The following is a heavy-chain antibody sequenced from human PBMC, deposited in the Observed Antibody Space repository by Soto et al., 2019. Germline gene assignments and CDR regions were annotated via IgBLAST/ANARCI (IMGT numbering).Heavy chain of an antibody. V-gene: IGHV1-8*01. CDR1: GYTFTRYD. J-gene: IGHJ6*01. D-gene: IGHD6-19*01. Sequence: ASVKVSCKTSGYTFTRYDINWVGQATGQGLEWMGWVNPNSGNTGYAPKFQGRVTMTRNTSISTAYMELSSLRSEETAVYYCARVEQWLVYGMDVWGQGATVTVSS. CDR3: ARVEQWLVYGMDV. CDR2: VNPNSGNT.